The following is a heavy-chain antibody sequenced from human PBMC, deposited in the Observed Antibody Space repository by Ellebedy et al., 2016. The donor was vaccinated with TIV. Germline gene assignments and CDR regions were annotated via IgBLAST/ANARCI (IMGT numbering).Heavy chain of an antibody. J-gene: IGHJ5*02. V-gene: IGHV3-33*08. CDR1: GFTFSSYA. CDR2: IGYDGSNK. Sequence: GESLKISCAASGFTFSSYAIRWVRQAPGKGLAWVAVIGYDGSNKYYADSVKGRFTISRDNSKNPLYLQMNSLRAEDTAVNYCAREPSISFREPNAFDPWGQGTLVIVSS. D-gene: IGHD1-14*01. CDR3: AREPSISFREPNAFDP.